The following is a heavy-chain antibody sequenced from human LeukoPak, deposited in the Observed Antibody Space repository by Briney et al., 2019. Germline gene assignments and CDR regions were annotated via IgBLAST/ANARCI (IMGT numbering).Heavy chain of an antibody. Sequence: PGGSLRLSCAASGFTFSNAWMNWVRQAPGKGLEWVGRIYSKTDGGTTDYAAPVKGRFTISRDDSKNTLYLQMNSLRTEDTAVYYCTTGFFGVVNDAFDIWGQGTKVTVSS. J-gene: IGHJ3*02. V-gene: IGHV3-15*01. CDR3: TTGFFGVVNDAFDI. CDR2: IYSKTDGGTT. CDR1: GFTFSNAW. D-gene: IGHD3-3*01.